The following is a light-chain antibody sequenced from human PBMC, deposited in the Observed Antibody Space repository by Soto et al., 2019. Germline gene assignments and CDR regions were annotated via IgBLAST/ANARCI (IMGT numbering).Light chain of an antibody. J-gene: IGKJ2*01. CDR2: AAS. Sequence: DLQMTQSPSSLSASVGDRVTITCRSSQTIKNYLNWYQQKTGEAPKLLIYAASILQSGVPSRFSGSESGTDFTLAINSLQPGDFATYFCQQSYSFPYTFGQGTDLVIK. CDR1: QTIKNY. CDR3: QQSYSFPYT. V-gene: IGKV1-39*01.